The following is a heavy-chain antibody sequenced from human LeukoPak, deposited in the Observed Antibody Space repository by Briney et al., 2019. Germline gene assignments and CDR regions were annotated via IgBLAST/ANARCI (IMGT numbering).Heavy chain of an antibody. CDR1: GGSISSYY. D-gene: IGHD5-18*01. Sequence: SETLSLTCTVSGGSISSYYWSWIRQPPGKGLEWIGYIYYSGSTNYNPSLKSRVTISVDTSKNQFSLKLSSVTAADTAVYYCARHGPGIQLGLWYFDLWGRGTLVTVSS. CDR3: ARHGPGIQLGLWYFDL. V-gene: IGHV4-59*08. J-gene: IGHJ2*01. CDR2: IYYSGST.